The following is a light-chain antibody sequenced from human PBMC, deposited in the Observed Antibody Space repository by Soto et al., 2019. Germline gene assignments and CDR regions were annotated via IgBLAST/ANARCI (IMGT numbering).Light chain of an antibody. Sequence: DIQMTQSPPTLSASVGDRVTITCRASQSIRHYLAWYQQMPGKAPKLLIYGASTLQSGGPSRLSGSGSGTEFTLTTSSLQPDDFGTDFCQHHNSYSHTFGQGTKVEIK. CDR2: GAS. J-gene: IGKJ1*01. V-gene: IGKV1-5*01. CDR1: QSIRHY. CDR3: QHHNSYSHT.